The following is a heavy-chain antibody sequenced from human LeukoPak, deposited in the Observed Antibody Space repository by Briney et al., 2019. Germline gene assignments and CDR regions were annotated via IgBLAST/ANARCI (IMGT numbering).Heavy chain of an antibody. D-gene: IGHD6-13*01. J-gene: IGHJ4*02. CDR2: ISGSGGST. CDR1: GFTFSNAW. CDR3: AKASIRRDIAAAAVDY. Sequence: PGGSLRLSCAASGFTFSNAWMSWVRQAPGKGLEWVSAISGSGGSTYYADSVKGRFTISRDNSKNTLYLQMNSLRAEDTAVYYCAKASIRRDIAAAAVDYWGQGTLVTVSS. V-gene: IGHV3-23*01.